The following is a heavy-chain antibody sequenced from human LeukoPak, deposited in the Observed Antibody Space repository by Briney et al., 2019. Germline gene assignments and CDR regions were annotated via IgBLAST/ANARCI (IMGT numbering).Heavy chain of an antibody. V-gene: IGHV3-74*01. Sequence: AGGSLRLSCAASGLTFSDFWMHWVRQPPGKGLVWVALVKGDGRTTIYADSVKGRFTIPRDNAKNTLYLQMNSLRADDSGVYYCATGHSYGYDYWGQGVLVTVSS. CDR3: ATGHSYGYDY. D-gene: IGHD5-18*01. J-gene: IGHJ4*02. CDR1: GLTFSDFW. CDR2: VKGDGRTT.